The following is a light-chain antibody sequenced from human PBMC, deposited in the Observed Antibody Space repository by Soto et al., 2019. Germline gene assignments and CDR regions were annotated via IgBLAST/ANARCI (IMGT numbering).Light chain of an antibody. J-gene: IGLJ1*01. CDR2: EVT. Sequence: QSALTQPASVSGPPGQSITISCTGTSTDIGAYNYVSWYQKHPGIAAQLLIYEVTDRSSGVCNRLSGHKSGNTASLAISGRQAEDEANYYCNSYTTISNRVFGTGAKVTVL. CDR1: STDIGAYNY. V-gene: IGLV2-14*01. CDR3: NSYTTISNRV.